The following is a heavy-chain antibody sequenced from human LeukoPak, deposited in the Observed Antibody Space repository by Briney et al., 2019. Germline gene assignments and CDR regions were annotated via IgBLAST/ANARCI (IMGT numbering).Heavy chain of an antibody. V-gene: IGHV5-51*01. CDR1: GSSFTNYW. CDR3: ARHRPGYSGGPYYFDY. Sequence: GESLRISCKGSGSSFTNYWIAWVRQMPGKGLEWMEIIYPSDSDTIYSQSFQGQVTISADESINSAFLQWSSLRASDTAMYFCARHRPGYSGGPYYFDYWGQGTLVTVSS. D-gene: IGHD6-19*01. J-gene: IGHJ4*02. CDR2: IYPSDSDT.